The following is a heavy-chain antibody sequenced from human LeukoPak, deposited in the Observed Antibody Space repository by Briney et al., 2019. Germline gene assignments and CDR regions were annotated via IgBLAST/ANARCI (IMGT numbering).Heavy chain of an antibody. D-gene: IGHD2-8*02. CDR2: IYTSGST. V-gene: IGHV4-61*02. CDR3: ARQLPGGWFDP. CDR1: GGSISSGSYY. J-gene: IGHJ5*02. Sequence: SQTLSLTCTVSGGSISSGSYYWSWIRQPAGKGLEWTGRIYTSGSTNYNPSLKSRVTISVDTSKNQFSLKLSSVTAADTAVYYCARQLPGGWFDPWGQGTLVTVSS.